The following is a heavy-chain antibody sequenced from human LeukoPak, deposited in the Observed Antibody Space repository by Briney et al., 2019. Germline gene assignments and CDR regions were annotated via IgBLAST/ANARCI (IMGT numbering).Heavy chain of an antibody. Sequence: SETLSLTCTVSGGSISSSSYYWGWIRQPPGKGLEWIGSIYCSGSTYYNPSLKSRVTISVDTSKNQFSLKLSSVTAADTAVYYCARAGLSYYFDYWGQGTLVTVSS. D-gene: IGHD2/OR15-2a*01. J-gene: IGHJ4*02. V-gene: IGHV4-39*07. CDR1: GGSISSSSYY. CDR3: ARAGLSYYFDY. CDR2: IYCSGST.